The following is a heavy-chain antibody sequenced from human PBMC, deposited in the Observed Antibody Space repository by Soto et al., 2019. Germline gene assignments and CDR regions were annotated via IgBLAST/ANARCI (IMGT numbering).Heavy chain of an antibody. D-gene: IGHD6-6*01. J-gene: IGHJ4*02. V-gene: IGHV4-31*03. CDR3: ARRSTSCLDY. CDR2: IYYSKST. CDR1: GGSISSGGYY. Sequence: SETLSLTCTVSGGSISSGGYYWSWIRQHPGKGLEWIGYIYYSKSTYYNPSLKSRVTISLDTSKNQFSLNLSSVTAADTAVYYCARRSTSCLDYWGQGTLVTVSS.